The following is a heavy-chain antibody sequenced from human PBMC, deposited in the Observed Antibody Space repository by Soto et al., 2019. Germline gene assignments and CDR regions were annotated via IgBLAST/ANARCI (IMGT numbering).Heavy chain of an antibody. CDR3: ARGDSSGWDFDY. CDR2: ISSSESTI. D-gene: IGHD6-19*01. J-gene: IGHJ4*02. V-gene: IGHV3-48*02. CDR1: KFTFSNYN. Sequence: EVQLVESGGGLVQPGGSLRLSCAASKFTFSNYNMNWVRQAPGKGLEWVSYISSSESTIYYADSVKDRFVIYRDNAENSLYLQMNSLRDEDTAVYYCARGDSSGWDFDYWGQGTLVTVS.